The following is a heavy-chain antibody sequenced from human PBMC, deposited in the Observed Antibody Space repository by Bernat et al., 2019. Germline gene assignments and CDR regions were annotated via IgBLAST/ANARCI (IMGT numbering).Heavy chain of an antibody. CDR2: INHNGET. V-gene: IGHV4-34*01. D-gene: IGHD3-16*01. CDR1: GGSFSDVY. J-gene: IGHJ5*02. Sequence: QVQLRQWGAGLLKPSETLSLTCGVCGGSFSDVYWSWIRQPPGKGLEWIGEINHNGETYYNPSLETRVTISVDTSKSQFSLRLTSVTAADTAVYYCARGKRWGSSFDPWGQGTLVTISS. CDR3: ARGKRWGSSFDP.